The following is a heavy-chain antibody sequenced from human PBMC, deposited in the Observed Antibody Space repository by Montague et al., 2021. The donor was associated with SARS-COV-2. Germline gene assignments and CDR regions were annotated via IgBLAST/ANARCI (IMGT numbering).Heavy chain of an antibody. D-gene: IGHD6-13*01. Sequence: SETLSLTCTVSGGSISSYYWRLIRQPTGKGLEWVGNIYYSGATNXNPSLERRVTIVADTSKNQFSLKLSSVTAADTAVYYCAKVENSSWGDDAFDIWGQGT. CDR3: AKVENSSWGDDAFDI. CDR1: GGSISSYY. V-gene: IGHV4-59*01. J-gene: IGHJ3*02. CDR2: IYYSGAT.